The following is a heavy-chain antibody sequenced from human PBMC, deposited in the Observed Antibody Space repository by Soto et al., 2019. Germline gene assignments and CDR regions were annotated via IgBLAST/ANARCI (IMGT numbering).Heavy chain of an antibody. CDR2: IGSVGKYM. Sequence: EVQLVESGGGLVKPGESLRISCAASGFTFSTYCMSWVRQAPGKGLEWVSSIGSVGKYMHHRDSVKGRFTISRDNAKNTLYLQMDSLRAEDTAVYYCAKSDLTYWDFDLWGRGTLVTVSS. V-gene: IGHV3-21*01. CDR1: GFTFSTYC. J-gene: IGHJ2*01. CDR3: AKSDLTYWDFDL. D-gene: IGHD2-21*02.